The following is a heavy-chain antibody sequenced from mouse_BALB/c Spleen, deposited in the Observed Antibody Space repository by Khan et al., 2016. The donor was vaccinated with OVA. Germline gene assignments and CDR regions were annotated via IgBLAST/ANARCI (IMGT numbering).Heavy chain of an antibody. V-gene: IGHV1-31*01. D-gene: IGHD2-2*01. J-gene: IGHJ3*01. CDR1: GYSFTSYY. CDR2: IDPFSGAT. CDR3: TRNGYGAWFTY. Sequence: VQLKQSGPELMKPGASVKISCKASGYSFTSYYIHWMIESHGTSLEWIGYIDPFSGATTYNQKFKGKATLTVDKSSNTAYIHLRNLTSEDSAVYYCTRNGYGAWFTYWGQGTLVTVSA.